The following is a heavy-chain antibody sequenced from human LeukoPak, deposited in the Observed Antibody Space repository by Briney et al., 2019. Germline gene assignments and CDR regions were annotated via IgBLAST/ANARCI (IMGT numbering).Heavy chain of an antibody. CDR2: ISGSGGST. Sequence: GGSLRLSCAASGFTFSSYAMSWVRQAPGKGLEWVSAISGSGGSTYYTDSVKGRFTISRDNSKNTLYLQMNSLRAEDTAVYYCAKDRVDIVVVVAADYWGQGTLVTVSS. CDR3: AKDRVDIVVVVAADY. J-gene: IGHJ4*02. D-gene: IGHD2-15*01. V-gene: IGHV3-23*01. CDR1: GFTFSSYA.